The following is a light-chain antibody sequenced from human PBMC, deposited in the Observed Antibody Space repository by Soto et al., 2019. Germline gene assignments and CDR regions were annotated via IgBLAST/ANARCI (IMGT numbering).Light chain of an antibody. CDR2: GNS. CDR1: SSNIGAGYD. J-gene: IGLJ3*02. Sequence: QSVLTQPPSVSGAPGQRVTISCTGSSSNIGAGYDVHWYQQLPGTAPKLLIYGNSNRPSGVPYRFSGSKSGTSASLAITGLQAEDEADYYCQSYDSSLRGWVFGGGTKVTVL. CDR3: QSYDSSLRGWV. V-gene: IGLV1-40*01.